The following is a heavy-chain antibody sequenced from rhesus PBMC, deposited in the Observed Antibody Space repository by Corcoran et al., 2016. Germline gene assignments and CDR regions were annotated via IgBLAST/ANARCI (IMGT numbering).Heavy chain of an antibody. CDR3: VKHKYCTGSGCSYIDY. CDR1: GFTFSSYG. CDR2: INSGVDST. J-gene: IGHJ4*01. V-gene: IGHV3S5*01. D-gene: IGHD2-21*01. Sequence: EVQLVETGGGLVQPGGSLKLSCAASGFTFSSYGMSWVRQAPGKGLEWVSAINSGVDSTYDTDNVKGRVIISRDNTKNTLSLQKNSLRAEDTAVYYGVKHKYCTGSGCSYIDYWGQGVLVTVSS.